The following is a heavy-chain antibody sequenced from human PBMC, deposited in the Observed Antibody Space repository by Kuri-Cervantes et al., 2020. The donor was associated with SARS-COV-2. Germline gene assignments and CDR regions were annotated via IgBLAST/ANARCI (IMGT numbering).Heavy chain of an antibody. CDR1: GGSISSYY. J-gene: IGHJ6*03. V-gene: IGHV4-4*08. CDR2: IYTSGST. CDR3: ARDNSRRLYYYYMDV. Sequence: GSLRLSCTVSGGSISSYYWSWIRQPPGKGLEWIGRIYTSGSTNYNPSLKSRVTISVDTSKNQFSLKLSSVTAADTAVYYCARDNSRRLYYYYMDVWGKGTTVTVS. D-gene: IGHD4-23*01.